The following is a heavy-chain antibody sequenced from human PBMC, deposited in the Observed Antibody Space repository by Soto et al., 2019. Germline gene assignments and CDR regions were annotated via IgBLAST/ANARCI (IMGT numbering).Heavy chain of an antibody. D-gene: IGHD2-2*01. Sequence: TVGSLRLSCAASGFTFSNYWMHWVRQAPGKGLVWVSHINTDGSITTYADSVKGRFAISRDNAKNTLYLQMNSLRVEDTAVYYCARAQLGFDYWGQGTLVTVSS. CDR1: GFTFSNYW. CDR2: INTDGSIT. CDR3: ARAQLGFDY. V-gene: IGHV3-74*01. J-gene: IGHJ4*02.